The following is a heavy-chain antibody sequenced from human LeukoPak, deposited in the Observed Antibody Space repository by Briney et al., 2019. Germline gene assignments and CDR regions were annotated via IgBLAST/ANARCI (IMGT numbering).Heavy chain of an antibody. J-gene: IGHJ5*02. CDR2: ICTSGST. Sequence: SETLSLTCTVSGGSISSYYWSWIRQPAGKGLEWIGRICTSGSTNYNPSLKSRVTMSVDTSKNQFSLKLSSVTAADTAVYYCARVLYYGSGSYPVSFDPWGQGTLVTVSS. CDR1: GGSISSYY. V-gene: IGHV4-4*07. D-gene: IGHD3-10*01. CDR3: ARVLYYGSGSYPVSFDP.